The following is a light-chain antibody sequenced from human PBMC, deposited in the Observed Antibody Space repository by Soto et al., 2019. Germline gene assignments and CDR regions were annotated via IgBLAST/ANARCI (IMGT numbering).Light chain of an antibody. Sequence: QSVLTQPASVSWSPGQSITISCTGTNSDIGGYNYVSWYQQHPGKAPKLMIYDVTNRPSGVSNRFSGSKSGNTASLTISGLQAEDEADYYCNSYTSSNTYGFGTGTKVTVL. CDR2: DVT. CDR1: NSDIGGYNY. J-gene: IGLJ1*01. V-gene: IGLV2-14*01. CDR3: NSYTSSNTYG.